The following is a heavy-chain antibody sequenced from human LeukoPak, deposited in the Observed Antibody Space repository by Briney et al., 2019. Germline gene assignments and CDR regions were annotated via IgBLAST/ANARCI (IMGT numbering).Heavy chain of an antibody. D-gene: IGHD4-23*01. CDR2: IIPIFGTA. CDR1: GYTFTSYA. Sequence: SVKVSCKASGYTFTSYAMHWVRQAPGQRLEWMGGIIPIFGTANYAQKFQGRVTITADESTSTAYMELSSLRSEDTAVYYCASRGYGGNYFDYWGQGTLVTVSS. V-gene: IGHV1-69*13. CDR3: ASRGYGGNYFDY. J-gene: IGHJ4*02.